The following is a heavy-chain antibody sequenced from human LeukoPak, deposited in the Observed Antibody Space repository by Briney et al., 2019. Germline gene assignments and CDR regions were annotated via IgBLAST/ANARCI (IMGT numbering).Heavy chain of an antibody. Sequence: SETLSLTCTVSGGFISSSNYYWDWIRQPPGKGLEWIGGIYYSGNTYYNPSLKGRVTISVDTSKNQFSLKLTSVTAADTAVNYCARRGSLHSPANPWGQGTLVTVSS. J-gene: IGHJ5*02. CDR2: IYYSGNT. CDR1: GGFISSSNYY. D-gene: IGHD4-23*01. CDR3: ARRGSLHSPANP. V-gene: IGHV4-39*01.